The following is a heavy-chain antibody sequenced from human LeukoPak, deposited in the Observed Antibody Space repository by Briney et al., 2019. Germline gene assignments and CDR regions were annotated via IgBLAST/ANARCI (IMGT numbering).Heavy chain of an antibody. J-gene: IGHJ4*02. CDR2: ISAYNGNT. CDR3: ARDPGIGAAGTPDY. V-gene: IGHV1-18*01. CDR1: GYTFTSYG. D-gene: IGHD6-13*01. Sequence: ASVKVSCKASGYTFTSYGINWVRQAPGQGLEWMGWISAYNGNTNYAQKIQGRVTMTTDTSTSTAYMELRSLRSDDTAVYYCARDPGIGAAGTPDYWGQGTLVTVSS.